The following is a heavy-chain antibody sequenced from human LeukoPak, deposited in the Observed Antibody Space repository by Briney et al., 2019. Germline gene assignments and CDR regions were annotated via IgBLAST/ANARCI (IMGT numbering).Heavy chain of an antibody. J-gene: IGHJ4*02. CDR2: IYYSWST. V-gene: IGHV4-59*08. CDR1: GGSINRYY. Sequence: PSETLSLTCTVSGGSINRYYWSWIRQPPGKGLEGSGYIYYSWSTNYNPSLKSRVTISVDTSKNPFSLKLSTVTAADTAVYYCARGGDILTGYYRFDYWGQGTLVTVSS. CDR3: ARGGDILTGYYRFDY. D-gene: IGHD3-9*01.